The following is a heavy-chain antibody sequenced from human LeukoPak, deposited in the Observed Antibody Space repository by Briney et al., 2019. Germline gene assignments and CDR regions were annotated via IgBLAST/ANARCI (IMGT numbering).Heavy chain of an antibody. CDR1: GFTFSNYG. CDR3: AKDRWTEVDAFDI. CDR2: ISGSGGST. V-gene: IGHV3-23*01. J-gene: IGHJ3*02. Sequence: PRGSLRLSCAASGFTFSNYGMSWVRQAPGKGLEWVSAISGSGGSTYYADSVKGRFTISRDNSKNTLYLQMNSLRAEDTAVYYCAKDRWTEVDAFDIWGQGTMVTVSS. D-gene: IGHD1-1*01.